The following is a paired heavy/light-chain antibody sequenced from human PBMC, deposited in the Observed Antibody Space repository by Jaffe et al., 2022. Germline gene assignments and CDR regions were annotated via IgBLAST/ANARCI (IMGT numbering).Heavy chain of an antibody. CDR2: ISISGTL. CDR3: VRGGWGAPVDY. CDR1: GFSFGRYS. Sequence: EVQLVESGGGLVQPGGSLRLSCAASGFSFGRYSMNWVRQAPGKGLQWISYISISGTLYYADSVKGRFTISRDNAMNSLYLQMNNLRAEDTAVYYCVRGGWGAPVDYWGQGTLVTVSS. V-gene: IGHV3-48*01. J-gene: IGHJ4*02. D-gene: IGHD1-26*01.
Light chain of an antibody. CDR3: FLVYSGARPV. J-gene: IGLJ3*02. CDR2: DVT. Sequence: QAVVTQEPSLTVSPGGTVTLTCGSSTGAVTSGHYPYWFQQKPGQAPRTLIYDVTNKHSWTPARFSGSLLGGKAALTLSGAQPEDEADYYCFLVYSGARPVFGGGTKLTVL. V-gene: IGLV7-46*01. CDR1: TGAVTSGHY.